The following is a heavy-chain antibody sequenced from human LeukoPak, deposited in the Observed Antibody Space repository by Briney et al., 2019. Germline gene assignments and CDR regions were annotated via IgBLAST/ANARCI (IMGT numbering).Heavy chain of an antibody. V-gene: IGHV3-21*01. CDR2: ISSSSYI. D-gene: IGHD2-2*01. J-gene: IGHJ5*02. CDR3: ARDRRGIVVVPAAITGIRFDP. Sequence: GVSLRLSCAASGFTFSSYRMNWLRQAPGKGLEWVTSISSSSYIFYAESVKGRFTISRDNVKNSLSLPMNSLRAEDTAVYYCARDRRGIVVVPAAITGIRFDPWGQGTLVTVSS. CDR1: GFTFSSYR.